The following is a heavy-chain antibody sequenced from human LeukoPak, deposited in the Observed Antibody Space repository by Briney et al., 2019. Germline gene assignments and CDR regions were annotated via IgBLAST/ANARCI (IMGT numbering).Heavy chain of an antibody. V-gene: IGHV3-30*18. J-gene: IGHJ6*02. D-gene: IGHD3-3*01. CDR2: ISYDGSNK. Sequence: GRSLRLSCAASGFTFGSYGMHWVRQAPGKGLEWVAVISYDGSNKYYADSVKGRFTISRDNSKNTLYLQMNSLRAEDTAVYYCAKDTIFGVVITSDYGMDVWGQGTTVTVSS. CDR3: AKDTIFGVVITSDYGMDV. CDR1: GFTFGSYG.